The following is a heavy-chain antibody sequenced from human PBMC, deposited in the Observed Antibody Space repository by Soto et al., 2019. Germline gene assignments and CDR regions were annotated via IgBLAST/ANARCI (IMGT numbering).Heavy chain of an antibody. V-gene: IGHV4-30-4*01. J-gene: IGHJ4*02. CDR2: IYYSGST. CDR1: GGSISSGDYY. CDR3: ARDPFYYGSGSFDY. Sequence: PSETLSLTCTVSGGSISSGDYYWSWIRQPPGKGLEWIGYIYYSGSTYYNPSLKSRVTISVDTSKNQFSLKLSSVTAADTAVYYCARDPFYYGSGSFDYWGQGALVTVS. D-gene: IGHD3-10*01.